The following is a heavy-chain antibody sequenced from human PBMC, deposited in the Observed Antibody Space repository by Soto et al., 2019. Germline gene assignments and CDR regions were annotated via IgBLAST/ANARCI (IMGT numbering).Heavy chain of an antibody. CDR3: ARLKAPLFWTGYSGGFDY. CDR2: INPSGGST. J-gene: IGHJ4*02. D-gene: IGHD3-3*01. V-gene: IGHV1-46*01. CDR1: GYTFTNYY. Sequence: QVQLVQSGAEVKKPGASVKLSCKASGYTFTNYYLHWVRQAPGQGLEWVGVINPSGGSTDYAQKFQGRVTVTSDTSTSTVYMALSSLTSDDTAVYYCARLKAPLFWTGYSGGFDYWGQGTLVTVSS.